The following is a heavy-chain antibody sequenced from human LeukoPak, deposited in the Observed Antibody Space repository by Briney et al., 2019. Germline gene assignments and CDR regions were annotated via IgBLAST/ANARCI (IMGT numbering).Heavy chain of an antibody. V-gene: IGHV1-8*01. Sequence: ASVKVSCKASGYTFTNSDITWVRQATGQGLEWMGWMNPNNGNTGYAQKFQGRVTMTRNTSISTAYMELSSLRSEDTAVYYCARERGTHSSGWYEKNWFDPWGQGTLVTVSS. CDR1: GYTFTNSD. J-gene: IGHJ5*02. CDR2: MNPNNGNT. D-gene: IGHD6-19*01. CDR3: ARERGTHSSGWYEKNWFDP.